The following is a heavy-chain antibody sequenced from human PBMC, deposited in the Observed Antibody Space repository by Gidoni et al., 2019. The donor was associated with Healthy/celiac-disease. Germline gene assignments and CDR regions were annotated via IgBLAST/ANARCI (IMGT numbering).Heavy chain of an antibody. D-gene: IGHD6-13*01. Sequence: EVQLLESGGGLVQPGVSLRPSCAASGFTLSSYAMSWVRQAPGKGLELVSAISGSGGSTYYADSVKGRFTISRDNSKNTLYLQMNSLRAEDTAVYYCAKIAAAGYYFDYWGQGTLVTVSS. CDR2: ISGSGGST. V-gene: IGHV3-23*01. CDR1: GFTLSSYA. J-gene: IGHJ4*02. CDR3: AKIAAAGYYFDY.